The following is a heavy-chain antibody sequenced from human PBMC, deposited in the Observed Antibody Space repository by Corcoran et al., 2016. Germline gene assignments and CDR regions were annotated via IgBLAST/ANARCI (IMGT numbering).Heavy chain of an antibody. D-gene: IGHD7-27*01. J-gene: IGHJ6*02. V-gene: IGHV1-69*01. CDR1: GGTFSSYA. CDR2: IIPIFGTA. Sequence: QVQLVQSGAEVKKPGSSVKVSCKASGGTFSSYAINWVRQAPGQGLEWLGGIIPIFGTANDAQKFQGRVTITADESTGTAYMELSSLRFEDTAVCYCASSPNLGCMDVWGQGTTVTVSS. CDR3: ASSPNLGCMDV.